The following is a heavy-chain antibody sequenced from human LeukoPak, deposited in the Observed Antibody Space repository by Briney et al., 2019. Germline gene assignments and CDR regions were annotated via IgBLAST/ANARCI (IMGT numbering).Heavy chain of an antibody. J-gene: IGHJ6*03. CDR3: AQIRYFDWLPPYYYYYYMDV. CDR1: GGSFSGYY. CDR2: INHSGST. V-gene: IGHV4-34*01. Sequence: SETLSLTCAVYGGSFSGYYWSWIRQPPGKGLEWIGEINHSGSTNYNPSLKSRVTISVDTSKNQFSLKLSSVTAADTAVYYCAQIRYFDWLPPYYYYYYMDVWGKGTTVTVSS. D-gene: IGHD3-9*01.